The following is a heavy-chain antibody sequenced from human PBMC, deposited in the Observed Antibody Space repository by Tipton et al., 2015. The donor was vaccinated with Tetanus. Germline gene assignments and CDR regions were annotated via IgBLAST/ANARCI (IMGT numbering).Heavy chain of an antibody. CDR1: GGSFTSGDFY. D-gene: IGHD3-22*01. Sequence: TLSLTCAVSGGSFTSGDFYWTWIRQSPGKGLEWIGSIYSSGRAHYSPSLKSRVTISQDMSKNHVSLNLTSVTAADTAVYYCARAVRFYYDSSTYYQYYFDSWGQGTLVTVSS. CDR3: ARAVRFYYDSSTYYQYYFDS. J-gene: IGHJ4*02. V-gene: IGHV4-30-4*01. CDR2: IYSSGRA.